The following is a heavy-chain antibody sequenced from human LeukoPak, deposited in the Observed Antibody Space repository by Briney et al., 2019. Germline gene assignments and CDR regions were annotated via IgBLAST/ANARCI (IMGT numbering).Heavy chain of an antibody. Sequence: GGSLRLSCAASGFTFRSYWMHWVRQAPGKGLVWVSRINSDGRSTSYADSVKGRLTISRDNAKNTLFLQMNNLRAEDTAVYYCARGFASSRHFDYWGQGTLVTVSS. V-gene: IGHV3-74*01. D-gene: IGHD6-13*01. CDR2: INSDGRST. CDR3: ARGFASSRHFDY. J-gene: IGHJ4*02. CDR1: GFTFRSYW.